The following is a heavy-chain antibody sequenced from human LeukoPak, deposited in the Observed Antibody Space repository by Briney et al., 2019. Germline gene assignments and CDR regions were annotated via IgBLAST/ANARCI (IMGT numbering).Heavy chain of an antibody. V-gene: IGHV3-15*01. CDR2: IKSKTDGGTT. D-gene: IGHD6-19*01. J-gene: IGHJ4*02. CDR1: GFTFSNAW. CDR3: TTDGESIAVAGTVDY. Sequence: GGSLRLSCAASGFTFSNAWMSWVRQAPGKGLEWVGRIKSKTDGGTTDYAAPVKSRFTISRDDSKNTLYLQMNSLKTEDTAVYYCTTDGESIAVAGTVDYWGQGTLVTVSS.